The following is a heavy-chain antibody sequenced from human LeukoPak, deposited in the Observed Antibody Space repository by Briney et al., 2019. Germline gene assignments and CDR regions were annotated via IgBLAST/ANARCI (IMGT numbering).Heavy chain of an antibody. CDR1: GGSFSDYY. J-gene: IGHJ4*02. CDR3: ARGGMVVRGVIIPFEY. CDR2: INHSGST. Sequence: KSSETLCLTCAVYGGSFSDYYWSWIRQPPGKGLEWIAEINHSGSTNYNPSLKSRVTISVDTSKNQFSLKLSSVTAADTAVYYCARGGMVVRGVIIPFEYWGQGTLVTASS. D-gene: IGHD3-10*01. V-gene: IGHV4-34*01.